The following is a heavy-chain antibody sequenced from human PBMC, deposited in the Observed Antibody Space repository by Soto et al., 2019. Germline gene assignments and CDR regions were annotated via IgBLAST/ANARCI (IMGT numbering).Heavy chain of an antibody. D-gene: IGHD6-19*01. Sequence: GGSLRLSCAASGFTFSSYGMHWVRQAPGKGLEWVAVIWYDGSNKYYADSVKGRFTISRDNSKNTLYLQMNSLRAEDTAVYYCARDHHDGSGWLYFDYWGQGTLVTVSS. CDR2: IWYDGSNK. CDR1: GFTFSSYG. J-gene: IGHJ4*02. V-gene: IGHV3-33*01. CDR3: ARDHHDGSGWLYFDY.